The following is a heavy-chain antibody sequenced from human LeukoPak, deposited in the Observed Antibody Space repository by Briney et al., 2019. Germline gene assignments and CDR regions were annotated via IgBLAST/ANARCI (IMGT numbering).Heavy chain of an antibody. CDR2: VYYSGST. CDR3: AATMVRGVHTHFDY. D-gene: IGHD3-10*01. V-gene: IGHV4-59*08. CDR1: GGSITNYY. Sequence: PSETLSLTCTVSGGSITNYYWSWIRQPPGKGLEWIGYVYYSGSTNYNPSLKSRVTISVDTSKNRFSLKLRSVTAADTAVYYCAATMVRGVHTHFDYWGQGTLVTVSS. J-gene: IGHJ4*02.